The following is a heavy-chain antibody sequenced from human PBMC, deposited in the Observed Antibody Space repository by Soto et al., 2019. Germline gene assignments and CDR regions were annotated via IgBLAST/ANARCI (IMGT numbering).Heavy chain of an antibody. CDR1: GGSITSSSHF. V-gene: IGHV4-39*01. D-gene: IGHD6-25*01. J-gene: IGHJ5*02. CDR3: AGQTFTIAAASYGRSNWFDP. Sequence: ASETLSLTCTVFGGSITSSSHFWGWVRQPPXKGLERIGTIYFTGNTYYTPSLKSRLTMSIDTSKNEFSLRLNSVTAADTAVYYCAGQTFTIAAASYGRSNWFDPWGPGTLVTVSS. CDR2: IYFTGNT.